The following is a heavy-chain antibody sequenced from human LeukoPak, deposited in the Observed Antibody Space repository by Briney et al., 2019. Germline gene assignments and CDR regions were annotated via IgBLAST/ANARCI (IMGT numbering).Heavy chain of an antibody. V-gene: IGHV5-51*01. CDR3: ARRKSDSTGYYYDS. J-gene: IGHJ5*01. CDR1: GYSFTNLW. D-gene: IGHD3-22*01. Sequence: GEPLKIPCKASGYSFTNLWIAWVRQRPGKGLEWIGIVYPGDSDTRYRPSFRGQVTISADKSINAAYLQWSSLKASGTAMYFCARRKSDSTGYYYDSWGQGTLVTVSS. CDR2: VYPGDSDT.